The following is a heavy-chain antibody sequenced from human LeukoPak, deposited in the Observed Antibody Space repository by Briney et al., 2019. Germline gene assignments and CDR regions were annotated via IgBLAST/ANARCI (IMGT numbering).Heavy chain of an antibody. J-gene: IGHJ5*02. CDR3: ARRHSGSYYGKHWFDP. D-gene: IGHD1-26*01. Sequence: SETLSLTCAVYGGSFSGYYWSWIRQPPGKGLEWIGEINHSGSTNYNPSLKSRVTISVDTSKNQFSLKLSSVTAADTAVYYCARRHSGSYYGKHWFDPWGQGTLVTVSS. CDR1: GGSFSGYY. V-gene: IGHV4-34*01. CDR2: INHSGST.